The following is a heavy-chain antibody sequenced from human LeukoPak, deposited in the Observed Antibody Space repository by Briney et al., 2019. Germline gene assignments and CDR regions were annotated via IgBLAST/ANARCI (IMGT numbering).Heavy chain of an antibody. CDR1: GGSISSYY. J-gene: IGHJ4*02. V-gene: IGHV4-59*01. CDR3: ASITGGYWDY. CDR2: IYYSGST. D-gene: IGHD2-15*01. Sequence: PSETLSLTCTVSGGSISSYYWSWIRQPPGKGLEWIGYIYYSGSTNYNPSLKSRVTISVDTSKNQFSLKLSSVTAADTAVYYCASITGGYWDYWGQGTLVTVSS.